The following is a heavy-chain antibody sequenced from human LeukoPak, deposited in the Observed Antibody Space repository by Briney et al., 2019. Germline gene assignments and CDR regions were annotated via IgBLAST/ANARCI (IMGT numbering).Heavy chain of an antibody. V-gene: IGHV1-2*02. CDR3: ARVKTMIIVVSLFDY. Sequence: ASVKVSCKASGYTFTGYYMHWVRQAPGQGLEWMGWINPNSGGTNYAQKFQGRVTMTRDTSISTACMELNRLTSDDTAVYYCARVKTMIIVVSLFDYWGQGTLVTVSS. D-gene: IGHD3-22*01. CDR2: INPNSGGT. CDR1: GYTFTGYY. J-gene: IGHJ4*02.